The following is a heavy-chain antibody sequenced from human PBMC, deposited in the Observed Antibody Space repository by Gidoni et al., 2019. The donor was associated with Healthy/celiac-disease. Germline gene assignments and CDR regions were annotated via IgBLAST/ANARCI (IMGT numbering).Heavy chain of an antibody. D-gene: IGHD3-22*01. V-gene: IGHV3-23*01. J-gene: IGHJ4*02. CDR1: GFTFSSHP. CDR3: ARQEYDSSGYYYVVAYFDY. Sequence: EVQLLESGGGLVQPGGSLSLSCPASGFTFSSHPMSWVRQAPGKGLEWVSAISGSGGSTYYADSVKGRFTISRDNSKNTLYLQMNSLRAEDTAVYYCARQEYDSSGYYYVVAYFDYWGQGTLVTVSS. CDR2: ISGSGGST.